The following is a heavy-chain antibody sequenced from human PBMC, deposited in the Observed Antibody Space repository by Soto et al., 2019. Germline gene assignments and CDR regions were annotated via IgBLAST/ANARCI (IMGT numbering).Heavy chain of an antibody. D-gene: IGHD4-17*01. Sequence: PSETLSLTCAVSGGSIRSNNWWSWVRQPPGKGLEWIGEIFHSGSTNYNPSLKTRVTISVDKSKNQFSLKLSSVTAADTAVYYSARGFPTVVTVDYWGQGTLVTVSS. V-gene: IGHV4-4*02. J-gene: IGHJ4*02. CDR1: GGSIRSNNW. CDR3: ARGFPTVVTVDY. CDR2: IFHSGST.